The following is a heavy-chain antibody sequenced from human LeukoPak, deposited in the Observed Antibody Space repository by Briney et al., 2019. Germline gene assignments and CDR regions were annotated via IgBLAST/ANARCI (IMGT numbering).Heavy chain of an antibody. J-gene: IGHJ4*02. CDR3: ASEGQLVRQYIY. V-gene: IGHV3-7*01. Sequence: PGGSLRLSCAASGFTLSIYWMSWVRQAPGKGLEWVANIKQDGSENYYADSVRGRFTISRDNSQNSPYLQMDSLRVEDTAVYYCASEGQLVRQYIYWGQGTLVIVSS. CDR1: GFTLSIYW. CDR2: IKQDGSEN. D-gene: IGHD6-6*01.